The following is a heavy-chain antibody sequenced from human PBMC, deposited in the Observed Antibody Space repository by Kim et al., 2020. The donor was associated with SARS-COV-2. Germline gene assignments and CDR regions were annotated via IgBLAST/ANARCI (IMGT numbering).Heavy chain of an antibody. J-gene: IGHJ6*03. D-gene: IGHD3-3*01. CDR2: IYYSGST. Sequence: SETLSLTCTVSGGSISSGGYYWSWIRQPPGKGLEWIGYIYYSGSTYYNPSLKSRVTISVDTSKNQFSLKLSSVTAADTAVYYCAREVFLEWLYYMDVWGKGTTVTVSS. CDR1: GGSISSGGYY. CDR3: AREVFLEWLYYMDV. V-gene: IGHV4-30-4*01.